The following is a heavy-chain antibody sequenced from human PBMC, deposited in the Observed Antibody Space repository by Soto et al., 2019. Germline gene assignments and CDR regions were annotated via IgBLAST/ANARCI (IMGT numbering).Heavy chain of an antibody. CDR3: ARVAMAATTKGIFYYDY. V-gene: IGHV1-3*01. Sequence: SEKVCCKAPVNPFTSHTIHLVRQAPGQSFEWLGWINVGNGNTRSSHKFQDRVTIDRDTSASTVSMEVSSLTSEDTAIYFCARVAMAATTKGIFYYDYWGRGTLVTVSS. J-gene: IGHJ4*02. CDR2: INVGNGNT. D-gene: IGHD2-21*01. CDR1: VNPFTSHT.